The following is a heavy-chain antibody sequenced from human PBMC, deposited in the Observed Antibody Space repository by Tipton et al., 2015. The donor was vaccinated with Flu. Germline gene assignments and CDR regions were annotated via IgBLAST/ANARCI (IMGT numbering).Heavy chain of an antibody. Sequence: TLSLTCAVYGGSFSGYYWSLIRQPPGKGLEWMGEINHSGSTNYNPSLKSLVTISVDTSKNQFALKLSSVTAADTAVYYCASLRCSSTSCYPPPYGMDVWGQETTVTVSS. J-gene: IGHJ6*02. CDR3: ASLRCSSTSCYPPPYGMDV. CDR1: GGSFSGYY. D-gene: IGHD2-2*01. CDR2: INHSGST. V-gene: IGHV4-34*01.